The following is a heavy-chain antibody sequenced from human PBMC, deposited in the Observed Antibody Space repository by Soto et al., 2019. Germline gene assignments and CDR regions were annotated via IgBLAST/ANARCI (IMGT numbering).Heavy chain of an antibody. CDR3: ARSDGRY. Sequence: SETLSLTCTVSGGSISGYYWSWLRQPPGKGLEWIGYIYNIGSTNYNPSLRSRVTMSIDTSKNQFSLKLSSVTAADTAVYYCARSDGRYWGQGTLVTVSS. V-gene: IGHV4-59*01. CDR2: IYNIGST. CDR1: GGSISGYY. J-gene: IGHJ4*02.